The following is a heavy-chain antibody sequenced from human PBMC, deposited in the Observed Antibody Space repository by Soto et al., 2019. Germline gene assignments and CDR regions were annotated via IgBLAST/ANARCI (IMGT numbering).Heavy chain of an antibody. J-gene: IGHJ6*02. D-gene: IGHD1-26*01. CDR2: MNPNSGNT. V-gene: IGHV1-8*01. CDR3: ARQWELSGYYYGMDV. CDR1: GYTFTSYD. Sequence: QVPLVQSGAEVKKPGASVKVSCKASGYTFTSYDINWVRQATGQGLEWMGWMNPNSGNTGYAQKFQGRVTMTRDTSISTAYMELSSLRYEDTAVYYCARQWELSGYYYGMDVWGQGTTVTVSS.